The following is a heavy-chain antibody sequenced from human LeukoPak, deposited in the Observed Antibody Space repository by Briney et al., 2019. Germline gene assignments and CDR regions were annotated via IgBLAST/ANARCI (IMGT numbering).Heavy chain of an antibody. CDR3: ARVVSTVTTYYFDY. Sequence: PSETLSLTCTVSGGSLSSYYWSWIRQPPGKGLEWIGYIYYSGSTNYNPSLKSRVTISVDTSKNQFSLKLSSVTAADTAVYYCARVVSTVTTYYFDYWGQGTLVTVSS. CDR2: IYYSGST. V-gene: IGHV4-59*01. CDR1: GGSLSSYY. D-gene: IGHD4-17*01. J-gene: IGHJ4*02.